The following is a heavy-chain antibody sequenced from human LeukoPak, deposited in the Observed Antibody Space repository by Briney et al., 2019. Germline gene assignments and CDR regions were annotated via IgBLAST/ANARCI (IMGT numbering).Heavy chain of an antibody. CDR1: GGTFSSYA. V-gene: IGHV1-2*02. CDR2: INPNSGGT. CDR3: AREASGYYYGGAFDI. Sequence: ASVKVSCKASGGTFSSYAISWVRQAPGQGLEWMGWINPNSGGTNYAQKFQGRVTMTRDTSISTAYMELSRLRSDDTAVYYCAREASGYYYGGAFDIWGQGTMVTVSS. J-gene: IGHJ3*02. D-gene: IGHD3-22*01.